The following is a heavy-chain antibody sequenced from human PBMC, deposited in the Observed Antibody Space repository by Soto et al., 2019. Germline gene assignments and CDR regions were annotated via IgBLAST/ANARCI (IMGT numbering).Heavy chain of an antibody. V-gene: IGHV4-34*01. D-gene: IGHD5-18*01. J-gene: IGHJ6*02. CDR2: INHSGST. CDR3: ARTKATERGYSYGYLSRYYYGMDV. Sequence: QVQLQQWGAGLLKPSETLSLTFAVYGGSFSGYYWSWIRQPPGKGLEWIGEINHSGSTNYNPSLKSRVTISVDTSKNQFSLKLSSVTAADTAVYYCARTKATERGYSYGYLSRYYYGMDVWGQGTTVTVSS. CDR1: GGSFSGYY.